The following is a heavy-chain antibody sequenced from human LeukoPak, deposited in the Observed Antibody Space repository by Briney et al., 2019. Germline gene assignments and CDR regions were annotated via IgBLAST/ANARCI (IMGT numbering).Heavy chain of an antibody. V-gene: IGHV3-30*04. CDR2: ISYDGSNK. D-gene: IGHD3-3*01. CDR3: ARDRFNGVVIKGGIGY. CDR1: GFTFSSYA. Sequence: GGSLRLSCAASGFTFSSYAMHWVRQAPGKGLEWVAVISYDGSNKYYADSVKGRFTISRDNSKNTLYLQMNSLRAEDTAVYYCARDRFNGVVIKGGIGYWGQGTLVTVSS. J-gene: IGHJ4*02.